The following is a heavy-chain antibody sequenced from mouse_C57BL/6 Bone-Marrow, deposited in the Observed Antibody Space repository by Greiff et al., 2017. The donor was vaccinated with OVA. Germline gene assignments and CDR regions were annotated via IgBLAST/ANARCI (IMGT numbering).Heavy chain of an antibody. CDR3: ARPPTGFAY. V-gene: IGHV5-17*01. CDR1: GFTFSDYG. CDR2: ISSGSSTI. Sequence: EVQLVESGGGLVKPGGSLKLSCAASGFTFSDYGMHWVRQAPEKGLEWVAYISSGSSTIYYADTVQGRFTISRDNAKNTLFLQMTSLRSEDTAMYYCARPPTGFAYWGQGTLVTVSA. J-gene: IGHJ3*01.